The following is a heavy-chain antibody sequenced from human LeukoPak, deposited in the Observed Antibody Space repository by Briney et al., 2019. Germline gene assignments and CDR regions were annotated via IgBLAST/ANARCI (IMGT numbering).Heavy chain of an antibody. V-gene: IGHV4-34*01. CDR2: ISHSGST. D-gene: IGHD3-10*01. CDR3: VRGTAFGESSF. CDR1: GESFSAYY. J-gene: IGHJ4*02. Sequence: SETLSLTCAVYGESFSAYYWSWIRQPPGKGLEWIGEISHSGSTNYNPSLKSRVTISVDTSKNQFSLKLTSVTAADTAVYYCVRGTAFGESSFWGQGTLVTVSS.